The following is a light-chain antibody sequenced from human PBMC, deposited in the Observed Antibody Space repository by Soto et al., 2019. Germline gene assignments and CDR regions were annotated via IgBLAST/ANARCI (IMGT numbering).Light chain of an antibody. CDR2: DAS. CDR3: QQYGASPGT. V-gene: IGKV1-5*01. Sequence: IQMTQSPSTLSASVGDRVTITCRASQSISGWLAWYQHKPGKAPKSLIYDASTLGSGVPSRFIGSGSGTEFTLTIGSLQPDDFATYDCQQYGASPGTFGQGTKVE. CDR1: QSISGW. J-gene: IGKJ1*01.